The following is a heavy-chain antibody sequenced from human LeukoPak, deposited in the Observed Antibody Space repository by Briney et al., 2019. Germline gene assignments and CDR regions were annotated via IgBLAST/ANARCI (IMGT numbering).Heavy chain of an antibody. CDR3: AREERGYIPAF. CDR2: VSYDGSWD. D-gene: IGHD3-16*02. CDR1: GFTFSNYA. V-gene: IGHV3-30*01. Sequence: GRSLRLSCAASGFTFSNYAMHWVRQTPGKGLEWVAFVSYDGSWDSHSDSVKGRFTISRDDSKNTLYLQMTRLRAEDTAVYYCAREERGYIPAFWGQGTLVTVSS. J-gene: IGHJ4*02.